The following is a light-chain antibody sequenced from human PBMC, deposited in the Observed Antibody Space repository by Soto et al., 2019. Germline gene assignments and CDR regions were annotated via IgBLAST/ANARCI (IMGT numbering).Light chain of an antibody. Sequence: DIHSTHSSSTLSASVVDRVTITCRASQSISSWLAWYQQKPGKAPKLLIYAASTLQSGVPSRFSGSGSGTDFTLTISCLQSEDFATYYCQQYYSYPPWTFGQGTKVDIK. CDR3: QQYYSYPPWT. J-gene: IGKJ1*01. V-gene: IGKV1-5*01. CDR2: AAS. CDR1: QSISSW.